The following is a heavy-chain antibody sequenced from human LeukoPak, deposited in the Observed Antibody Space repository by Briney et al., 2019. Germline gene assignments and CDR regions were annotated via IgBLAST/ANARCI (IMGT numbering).Heavy chain of an antibody. D-gene: IGHD3-22*01. CDR2: IYYSGST. CDR1: GGSISSYY. CDR3: ERDGRICGYYYYTDAFDI. J-gene: IGHJ3*02. Sequence: SETLSLTCTVSGGSISSYYWSWIRQPPGKGLEWIGYIYYSGSTNYNPSLKSRVTISVDTSKNQFSLKLSSVTAADTAVYYCERDGRICGYYYYTDAFDIWGQGTMVTLSS. V-gene: IGHV4-59*01.